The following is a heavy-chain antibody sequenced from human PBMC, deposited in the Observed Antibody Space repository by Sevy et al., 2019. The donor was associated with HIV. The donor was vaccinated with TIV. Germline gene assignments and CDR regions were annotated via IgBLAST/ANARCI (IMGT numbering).Heavy chain of an antibody. V-gene: IGHV3-7*01. Sequence: GGSLRLSCAASGFTFSSYWMSWVRQAPGNGLEWVANIKQDGSEKYYVDSVKGRFTISRDNAKNSLYLQMNSLRAEDTAVYYCARHVGRGYDFWSGYPYYYYYGMDVWGQGTTVTVSS. CDR1: GFTFSSYW. J-gene: IGHJ6*02. CDR3: ARHVGRGYDFWSGYPYYYYYGMDV. CDR2: IKQDGSEK. D-gene: IGHD3-3*01.